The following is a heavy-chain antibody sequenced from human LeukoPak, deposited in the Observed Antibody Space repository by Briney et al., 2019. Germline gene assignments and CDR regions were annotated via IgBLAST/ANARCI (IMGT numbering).Heavy chain of an antibody. CDR3: ARLRRSYYYYYMDV. CDR2: ISSSSIYI. CDR1: GFTFSSHS. Sequence: PGGSLRLSCAASGFTFSSHSMNWVRQAPGKGLEWVSSISSSSIYIYYADSVKGRFTISRDNAKNSLYLQMNSLRAEDTAVYYCARLRRSYYYYYMDVWGKGTTVTISS. J-gene: IGHJ6*03. V-gene: IGHV3-21*01.